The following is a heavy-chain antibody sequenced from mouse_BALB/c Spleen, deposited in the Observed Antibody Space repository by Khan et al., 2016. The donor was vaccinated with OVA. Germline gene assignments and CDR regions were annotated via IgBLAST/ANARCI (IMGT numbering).Heavy chain of an antibody. V-gene: IGHV5-6*01. CDR1: GFTFSSYG. CDR3: SRHLPGSFAY. D-gene: IGHD4-1*01. CDR2: ISSAGDDT. Sequence: EVQVVESGGDLVKPGGSLKLSCAASGFTFSSYGMSWVRQTPDKRLEWVATISSAGDDTYYPDNVKGRFTISRDNAKNTLYLQMSSLRSEDTALFYCSRHLPGSFAYWGQGTLVTVSA. J-gene: IGHJ3*01.